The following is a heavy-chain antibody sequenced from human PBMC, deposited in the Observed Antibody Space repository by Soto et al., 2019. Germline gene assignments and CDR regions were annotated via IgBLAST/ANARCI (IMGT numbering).Heavy chain of an antibody. J-gene: IGHJ6*02. CDR2: IYYSGST. CDR3: ARGNDLGYYYYGMDV. D-gene: IGHD1-1*01. Sequence: SETLSLTCTVSGGSISTYYWSWIRQPPGKGLEWIGYIYYSGSTNYNPSLKSRVTISVDTSKNQFSLKLSSVTAADTAVYYCARGNDLGYYYYGMDVWGQGTTVT. V-gene: IGHV4-59*01. CDR1: GGSISTYY.